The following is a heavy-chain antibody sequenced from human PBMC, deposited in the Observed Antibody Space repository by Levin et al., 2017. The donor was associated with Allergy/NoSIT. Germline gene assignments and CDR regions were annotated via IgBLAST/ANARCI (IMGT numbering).Heavy chain of an antibody. CDR3: ATTRKAPYSGWAVFDY. V-gene: IGHV1-69*13. Sequence: ASVKVSCKASGGTFSSYAISWVRQAPGQGLEWMGGIIPIFGTANYAQKFQGRVTITADESTSTAYMELSSLRSEDTAVYYCATTRKAPYSGWAVFDYWGQGTLVTVSS. CDR2: IIPIFGTA. CDR1: GGTFSSYA. J-gene: IGHJ4*02. D-gene: IGHD5-12*01.